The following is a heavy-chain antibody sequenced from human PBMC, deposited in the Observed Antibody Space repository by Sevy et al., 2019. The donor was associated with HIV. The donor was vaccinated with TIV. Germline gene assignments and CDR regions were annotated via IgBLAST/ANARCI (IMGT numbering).Heavy chain of an antibody. CDR3: AKDNRPATMSNSSYYYYYGMDV. J-gene: IGHJ6*02. Sequence: GWSLRLSCAASGFSFGDYAMHWVRQAPGKGLEWVSGISWNSVSLDYADSVKGRFTISRDNAKNSLFLQMNRLRSEDTALYYCAKDNRPATMSNSSYYYYYGMDVWGQGTTVTVSS. D-gene: IGHD6-6*01. V-gene: IGHV3-9*01. CDR2: ISWNSVSL. CDR1: GFSFGDYA.